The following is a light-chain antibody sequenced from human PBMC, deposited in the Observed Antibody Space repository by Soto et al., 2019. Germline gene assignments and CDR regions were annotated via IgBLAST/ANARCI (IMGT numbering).Light chain of an antibody. CDR1: QSVGSD. V-gene: IGKV3-15*01. CDR2: GTS. J-gene: IGKJ4*01. CDR3: QQYYYWPPS. Sequence: EIVMTQSPAILSVSPGESATLSCRASQSVGSDLAWYQQKPGQAPRLLLYGTSARATALPAKFTGTGSGTEFILTISSLQSEDFAVYYCQQYYYWPPSFGGGTKVEI.